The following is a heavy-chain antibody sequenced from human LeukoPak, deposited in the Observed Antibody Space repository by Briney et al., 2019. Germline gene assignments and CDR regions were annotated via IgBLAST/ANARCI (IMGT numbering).Heavy chain of an antibody. CDR3: AREPGGSEGGFDY. J-gene: IGHJ4*02. D-gene: IGHD1-14*01. CDR1: GFTVSSNY. Sequence: GGSLRLSCAAPGFTVSSNYMSWVRQAPGKGLEWVSVIYSGGSTYYADSVKGRFTISRDNSKNTLYLQMNSLRAEDTAVYYCAREPGGSEGGFDYWGQGALVTVSS. CDR2: IYSGGST. V-gene: IGHV3-66*02.